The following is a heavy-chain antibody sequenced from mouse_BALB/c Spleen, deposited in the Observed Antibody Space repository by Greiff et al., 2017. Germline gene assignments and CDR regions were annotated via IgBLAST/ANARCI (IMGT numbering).Heavy chain of an antibody. D-gene: IGHD2-4*01. Sequence: EVNVVESGGGLVQPGGSLKLSCAASGFTFSSYGMSWVRQTPDKRLELVATINSNGGSTYYPDSVKGRFTISRDNAKNTLYLQMSSLKSEDTAMYYCARDPFYYDYEGFAYWGQGTLVTVSA. CDR1: GFTFSSYG. J-gene: IGHJ3*01. CDR2: INSNGGST. V-gene: IGHV5-6-3*01. CDR3: ARDPFYYDYEGFAY.